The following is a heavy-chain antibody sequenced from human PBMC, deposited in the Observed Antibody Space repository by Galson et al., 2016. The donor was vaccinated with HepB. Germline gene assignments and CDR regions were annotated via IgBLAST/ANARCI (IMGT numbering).Heavy chain of an antibody. V-gene: IGHV3-7*03. CDR1: GFTISSNW. J-gene: IGHJ1*01. D-gene: IGHD2/OR15-2a*01. CDR2: INQDASEE. CDR3: ARESTACAD. Sequence: SLRLSCAASGFTISSNWMNWVRQAPGKGLEWVANINQDASEENYVDSVKGRFIISRDDAKNSLSLQMNSLRADDTAMYYCARESTACADWGQGTLVTVSS.